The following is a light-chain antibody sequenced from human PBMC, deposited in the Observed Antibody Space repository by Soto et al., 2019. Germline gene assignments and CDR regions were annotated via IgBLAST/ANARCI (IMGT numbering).Light chain of an antibody. CDR2: DTS. V-gene: IGKV1-5*01. CDR1: QSISSW. CDR3: QQYTSYWT. J-gene: IGKJ1*01. Sequence: DIQITQSPSTLSASVGDRVTITCRASQSISSWLAWYQQKPGKAPKILIYDTSSLESGVPSRFSGSGSGTEFTLTISSLQPDDFETYYCQQYTSYWTFGQGTKVDIK.